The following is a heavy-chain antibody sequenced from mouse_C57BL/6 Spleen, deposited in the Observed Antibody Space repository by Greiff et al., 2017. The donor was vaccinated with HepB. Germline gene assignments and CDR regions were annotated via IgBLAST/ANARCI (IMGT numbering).Heavy chain of an antibody. Sequence: EVQLQQSGPELVKPGASVKIPCKASGYTFTDYNMDWVKQSHGKSLEWIGDINPNNGGTIYNQKFKGKATLTVDKSSSTAYMELRSLTSEDTAVYYCARGDGSIEFAYWGQGTLVTVSA. CDR1: GYTFTDYN. J-gene: IGHJ3*01. V-gene: IGHV1-18*01. CDR2: INPNNGGT. D-gene: IGHD1-1*01. CDR3: ARGDGSIEFAY.